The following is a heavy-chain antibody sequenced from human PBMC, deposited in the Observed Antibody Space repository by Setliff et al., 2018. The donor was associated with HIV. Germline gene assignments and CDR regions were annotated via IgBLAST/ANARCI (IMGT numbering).Heavy chain of an antibody. V-gene: IGHV1-46*01. J-gene: IGHJ4*02. Sequence: ASVKVSCKAPGNTFTIYYLHWVRQTPGQGLEWMGVINPSGGRPSYAQTFQGRVTMTRDTSTSTVYMELSSLRSEDTAVYYCARTQDGPGGNYFGYWGQGTVVTVSS. CDR1: GNTFTIYY. CDR3: ARTQDGPGGNYFGY. D-gene: IGHD3-16*01. CDR2: INPSGGRP.